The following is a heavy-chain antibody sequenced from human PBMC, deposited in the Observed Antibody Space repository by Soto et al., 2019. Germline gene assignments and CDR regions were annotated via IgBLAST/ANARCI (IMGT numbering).Heavy chain of an antibody. J-gene: IGHJ4*02. CDR3: ATKPNGLYYFDY. V-gene: IGHV4-31*03. CDR2: IYSSGVT. Sequence: QVQLQESGPGLVQPSQTLSLTCTVSGGSISSGGYYWSWIRQHPGKGLEWIGYIYSSGVTHYDPSLKSRVTMSVDMSKNQFSLGLSSVTAADTAVYYCATKPNGLYYFDYWGQGALVTVSS. D-gene: IGHD2-8*01. CDR1: GGSISSGGYY.